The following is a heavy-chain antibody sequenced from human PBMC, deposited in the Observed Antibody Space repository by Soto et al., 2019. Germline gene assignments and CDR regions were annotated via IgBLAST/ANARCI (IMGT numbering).Heavy chain of an antibody. V-gene: IGHV3-33*01. CDR3: ARDMGSSWPNFDY. D-gene: IGHD6-13*01. CDR1: GFTFSSYG. CDR2: IWYDGSNK. Sequence: GGSLRLSCAASGFTFSSYGMHWVRQAPGKGLEWVAVIWYDGSNKYYADSVKGRFTISRDNSKNTLYLQMNSLRAEDTAVYYCARDMGSSWPNFDYWGQGTLVTVSS. J-gene: IGHJ4*02.